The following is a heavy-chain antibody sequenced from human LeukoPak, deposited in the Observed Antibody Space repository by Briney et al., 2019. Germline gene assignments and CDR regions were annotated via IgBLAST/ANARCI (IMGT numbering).Heavy chain of an antibody. CDR3: AREYSSSSLGAFDY. CDR2: IYYSGNT. Sequence: SETLSLTCTVSGGSISSSNYYWGWIRQPPGKGLEWIGSIYYSGNTYYNPSLKSRVTISVDMSKNQISLKLSSVTAADTAVYYCAREYSSSSLGAFDYWGQGTLVTVSS. D-gene: IGHD6-6*01. J-gene: IGHJ4*02. CDR1: GGSISSSNYY. V-gene: IGHV4-39*07.